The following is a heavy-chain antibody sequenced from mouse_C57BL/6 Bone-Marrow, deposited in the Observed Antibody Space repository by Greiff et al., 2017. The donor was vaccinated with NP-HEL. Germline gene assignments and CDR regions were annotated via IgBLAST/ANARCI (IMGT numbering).Heavy chain of an antibody. J-gene: IGHJ2*01. CDR2: ISSGGSYT. D-gene: IGHD1-1*01. CDR3: ARPLYSYYFDY. V-gene: IGHV5-6*01. Sequence: EVQLVESGGDLVKPGGSLKLSCAASGFTFSSYGMSWVRQTPDKRLEWVATISSGGSYTYYPDSVKGRFTISRDNAKNTLYLQMSSLKSEDTAMYYCARPLYSYYFDYWGRGTTLTVSS. CDR1: GFTFSSYG.